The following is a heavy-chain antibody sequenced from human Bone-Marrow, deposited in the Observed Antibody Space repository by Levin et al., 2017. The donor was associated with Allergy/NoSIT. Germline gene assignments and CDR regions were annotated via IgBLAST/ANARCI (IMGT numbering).Heavy chain of an antibody. J-gene: IGHJ3*02. CDR3: ARISSAAFDM. Sequence: GGSLSLSCKASGSTFTDYFIHWVRLAPGQGLEWMGWINPNSGDTDSSQNFQGTVTMTRDTSISTAYMEVTSLTSNDTALYYCARISSAAFDMWGQGTVVTVSS. CDR1: GSTFTDYF. V-gene: IGHV1-2*02. D-gene: IGHD6-19*01. CDR2: INPNSGDT.